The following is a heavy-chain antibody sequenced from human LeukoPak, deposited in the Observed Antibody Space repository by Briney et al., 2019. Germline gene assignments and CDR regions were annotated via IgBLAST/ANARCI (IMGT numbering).Heavy chain of an antibody. CDR1: GFTFSNYA. V-gene: IGHV3-23*01. CDR2: LSNCGISS. Sequence: PGGSLRLSCAASGFTFSNYAMTWVRDPPGKGLEWVAGLSNCGISSYYADSVKGRFTIFRDNSKSTLYLQMHSLRSDDTAVYYCARDQPRRGPGNHDYWGQGTLVTVSS. D-gene: IGHD1-26*01. CDR3: ARDQPRRGPGNHDY. J-gene: IGHJ4*02.